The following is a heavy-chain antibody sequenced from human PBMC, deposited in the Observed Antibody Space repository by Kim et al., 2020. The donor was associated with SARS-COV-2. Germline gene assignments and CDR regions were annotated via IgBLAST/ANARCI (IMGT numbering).Heavy chain of an antibody. D-gene: IGHD3-10*01. CDR2: ISSDGSIT. CDR1: RFTFNNYW. Sequence: GGSLRLSCAVSRFTFNNYWINWVRHAPGKGLVWVSRISSDGSITNYADSVKGRFTMSRDNAENTLYLQMNSLRAEDTAVYYCARGFFRGGFDVWGQGTTVPLSS. V-gene: IGHV3-74*01. J-gene: IGHJ6*02. CDR3: ARGFFRGGFDV.